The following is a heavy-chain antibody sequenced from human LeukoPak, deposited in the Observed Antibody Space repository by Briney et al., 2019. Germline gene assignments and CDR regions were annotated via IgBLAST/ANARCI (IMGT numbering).Heavy chain of an antibody. CDR3: ARDSRTTGTTPRYFDY. CDR2: ISSSSSDI. Sequence: GGSLRLSCAASGFTFSSHSLNWVRQAPGKGLEWVSSISSSSSDIYYAVSVKGRFTISRDNAKNSLYLQMNSLRAEDTAVYFYARDSRTTGTTPRYFDYWGQGTLVNVSS. CDR1: GFTFSSHS. V-gene: IGHV3-21*01. J-gene: IGHJ4*02. D-gene: IGHD1-1*01.